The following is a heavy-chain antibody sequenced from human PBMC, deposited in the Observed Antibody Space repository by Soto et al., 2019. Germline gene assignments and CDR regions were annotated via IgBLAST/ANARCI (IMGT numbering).Heavy chain of an antibody. D-gene: IGHD3-3*01. J-gene: IGHJ6*03. CDR3: ASKKYYDFWSGSAGTYYYMDV. CDR1: CGSISSYY. V-gene: IGHV4-59*01. Sequence: SETLSLTCTVSCGSISSYYWSWIRQPPGKGLEWIGYIYYSGSTNYNPSLKSRVTISVDTSKNQFSLKLSSVTAADTAVYYCASKKYYDFWSGSAGTYYYMDVWGKGTTVTVSS. CDR2: IYYSGST.